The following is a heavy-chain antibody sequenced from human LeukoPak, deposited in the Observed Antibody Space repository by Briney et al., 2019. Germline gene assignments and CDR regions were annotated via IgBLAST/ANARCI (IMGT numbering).Heavy chain of an antibody. D-gene: IGHD1-14*01. V-gene: IGHV4-61*02. CDR2: VYTRGST. J-gene: IGHJ4*02. CDR1: GGSISSGSYY. CDR3: ARTTWPTHYFDQ. Sequence: PSETLSLTCTVSGGSISSGSYYWSWIRQPAGKGLEWIGRVYTRGSTNYNPSLKSRVTISLDTSKNQFPLKLSSVTAADTAAYYCARTTWPTHYFDQWGQGTLVTVSS.